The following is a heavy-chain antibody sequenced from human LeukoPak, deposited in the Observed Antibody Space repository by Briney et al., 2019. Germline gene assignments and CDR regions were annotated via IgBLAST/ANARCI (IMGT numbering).Heavy chain of an antibody. D-gene: IGHD6-13*01. J-gene: IGHJ4*02. CDR3: ARHHGIAAAGFDY. V-gene: IGHV4-61*02. CDR2: IYTSGST. CDR1: GGSISSGSYY. Sequence: SETLSLTCTVSGGSISSGSYYWSWIRQPAGKGLEWIGRIYTSGSTNYNPSLKSRVTISVDTSKNQFSLKLSSVTAADTAVYYCARHHGIAAAGFDYWGQGTLVTVSS.